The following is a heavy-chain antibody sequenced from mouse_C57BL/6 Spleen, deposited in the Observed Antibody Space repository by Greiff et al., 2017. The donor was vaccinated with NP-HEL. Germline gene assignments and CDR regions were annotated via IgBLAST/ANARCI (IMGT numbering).Heavy chain of an antibody. D-gene: IGHD2-1*01. J-gene: IGHJ4*01. V-gene: IGHV5-17*01. CDR1: GFTFSDYG. CDR2: ISSGSSTI. CDR3: ARNDYGNYPGAMDY. Sequence: EVQGVESGGGLVKPGGSLKLSCAASGFTFSDYGMHWVRQAPEKGLEWVAYISSGSSTIYYADTVQGRFTISRDNAKNTLFLQMTSLRSEDTAMYYCARNDYGNYPGAMDYWGQGTSVTVSS.